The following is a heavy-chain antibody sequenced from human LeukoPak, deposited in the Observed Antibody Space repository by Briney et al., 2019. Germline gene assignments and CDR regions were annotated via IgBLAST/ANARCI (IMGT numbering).Heavy chain of an antibody. D-gene: IGHD3-10*01. V-gene: IGHV1-2*06. CDR2: ISPNSGGT. J-gene: IGHJ6*02. CDR1: GYTFTNYY. CDR3: ARLELLWFAGPVLQYYYYGMDV. Sequence: ASVKVSCKASGYTFTNYYIHWVRQAPGQGLEWMGRISPNSGGTNYAQKFQGRVTMTRDTSISTAYMELSRLRSDDTAVYYCARLELLWFAGPVLQYYYYGMDVWGQGTTVTVSS.